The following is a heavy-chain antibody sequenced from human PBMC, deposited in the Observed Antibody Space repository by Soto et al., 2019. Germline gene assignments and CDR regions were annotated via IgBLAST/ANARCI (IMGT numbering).Heavy chain of an antibody. CDR2: IYYSGST. V-gene: IGHV4-59*01. Sequence: SETLSLTCTVSGGSISSYYWSWTRQPPGKGLEWIGYIYYSGSTNYNPSLKSRVTISVDTSKNQFSLKLSSVTAADTAVYYCARDYGDYRFFDYWGQGTLVTVS. D-gene: IGHD4-17*01. CDR1: GGSISSYY. J-gene: IGHJ4*02. CDR3: ARDYGDYRFFDY.